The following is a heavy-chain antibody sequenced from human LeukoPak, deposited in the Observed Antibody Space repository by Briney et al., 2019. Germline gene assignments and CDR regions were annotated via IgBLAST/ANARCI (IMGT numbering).Heavy chain of an antibody. D-gene: IGHD3-10*01. CDR3: ARAAGDY. CDR2: ISYDASNE. V-gene: IGHV3-30*19. J-gene: IGHJ4*02. CDR1: GFTFSSYG. Sequence: GGSLRLSCAASGFTFSSYGMHWVRQAPGKGLEWVAIISYDASNEYYADSVKGRFTISRDNSKNILYLQMNSLRAEDTGVYYCARAAGDYWGQGTLVTVSS.